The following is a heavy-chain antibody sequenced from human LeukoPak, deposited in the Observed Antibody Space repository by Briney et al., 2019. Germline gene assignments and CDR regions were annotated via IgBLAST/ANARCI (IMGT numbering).Heavy chain of an antibody. D-gene: IGHD6-13*01. Sequence: GASVKVSCKASGYTFTSYGISWVRQAPGQGLEWMGGIIPIFGTANYAQKFQGRVTITTDESTSTAYMELSSLRSEDTAVYYCARDRGQQLVRGYYYMDVWGKGTTVTVSS. V-gene: IGHV1-69*05. CDR2: IIPIFGTA. CDR3: ARDRGQQLVRGYYYMDV. J-gene: IGHJ6*03. CDR1: GYTFTSYG.